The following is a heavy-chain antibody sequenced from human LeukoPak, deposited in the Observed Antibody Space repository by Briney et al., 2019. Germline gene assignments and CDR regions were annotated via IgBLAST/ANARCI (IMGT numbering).Heavy chain of an antibody. V-gene: IGHV4-30-4*01. CDR3: ARGREYYYGSGRSNWFDP. CDR2: IYYSGST. Sequence: KTSETLSLTCTVSGGSISSGDYYWSWIRQPPGKGLEWIGYIYYSGSTYYNPSLKSRVTISVDTSKNQFSLKLSSVTAADTAVYYCARGREYYYGSGRSNWFDPWGQGTLVTVSS. J-gene: IGHJ5*02. CDR1: GGSISSGDYY. D-gene: IGHD3-10*01.